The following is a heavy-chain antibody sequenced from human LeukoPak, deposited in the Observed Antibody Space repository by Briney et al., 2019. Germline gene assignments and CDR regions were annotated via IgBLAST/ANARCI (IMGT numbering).Heavy chain of an antibody. D-gene: IGHD2-21*01. J-gene: IGHJ4*02. CDR2: IYYSGST. CDR1: GGSISSYY. CDR3: ARQLAYCGGDCFFY. Sequence: SETLSLTCTVSGGSISSYYWSWIRQPPGKGLEWIGYIYYSGSTNYNPSLKSRVTISVDKSKNQFSLKLSSVTAADTAVYYCARQLAYCGGDCFFYWGQGTLVTVSS. V-gene: IGHV4-59*08.